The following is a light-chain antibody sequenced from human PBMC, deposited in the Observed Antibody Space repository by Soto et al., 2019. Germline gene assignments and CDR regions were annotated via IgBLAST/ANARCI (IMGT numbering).Light chain of an antibody. V-gene: IGLV2-23*01. J-gene: IGLJ1*01. CDR2: EGS. CDR3: CSYAYV. Sequence: QSVLTQPASVSGSPGQSITISCTGTSSDVGSYNLVSWYQQHPGKAPKLMIYEGSKRPSGVSNRFSGSKSGNTASLTISGLQAEDEADYYCCSYAYVSGTGTKVTVL. CDR1: SSDVGSYNL.